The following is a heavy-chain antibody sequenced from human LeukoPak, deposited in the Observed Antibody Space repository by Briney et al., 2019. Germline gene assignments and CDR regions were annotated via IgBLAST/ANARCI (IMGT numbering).Heavy chain of an antibody. J-gene: IGHJ4*02. CDR3: AREQQWLVIDY. CDR1: GFTVSSNY. D-gene: IGHD6-19*01. Sequence: PGGSLRLYCAASGFTVSSNYMSWVRQAPGKGLEWVSVIYSGGSTYYADSVKGRFTISRDNSKNTLYLQMNSLRAEDTAVYYCAREQQWLVIDYWGQGTLVTVSS. V-gene: IGHV3-66*02. CDR2: IYSGGST.